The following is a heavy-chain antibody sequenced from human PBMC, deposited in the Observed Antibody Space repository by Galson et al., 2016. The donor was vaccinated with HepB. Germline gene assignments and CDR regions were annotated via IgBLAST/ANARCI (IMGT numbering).Heavy chain of an antibody. CDR1: GFTFSSYA. V-gene: IGHV3-23*01. CDR2: ISATGGST. Sequence: SLRLSCAASGFTFSSYAMSWVRQTPGKGLEWVSSISATGGSTHYADSVKGRFTISRDNSGNTLYLQMDSLRAEDTALYYCAKDRTLSSDYFDYWGQGTLVTVSS. CDR3: AKDRTLSSDYFDY. J-gene: IGHJ4*02.